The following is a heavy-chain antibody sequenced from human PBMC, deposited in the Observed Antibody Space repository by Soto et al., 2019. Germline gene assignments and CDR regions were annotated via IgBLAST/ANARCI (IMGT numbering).Heavy chain of an antibody. CDR1: GGSISSYY. CDR2: IYYSGST. J-gene: IGHJ5*02. Sequence: SETLSLTRTVSGGSISSYYWSWIRQPPGKGLEWIGYIYYSGSTNYNPSLKSRVTISVDTSKNQFSLKLSSVTAADTAVYYCAGFDSSGWSSWFDPWGQGTLVTVSS. CDR3: AGFDSSGWSSWFDP. D-gene: IGHD6-19*01. V-gene: IGHV4-59*08.